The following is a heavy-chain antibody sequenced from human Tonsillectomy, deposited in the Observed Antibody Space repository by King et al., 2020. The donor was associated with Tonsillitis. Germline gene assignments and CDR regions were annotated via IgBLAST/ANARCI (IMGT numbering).Heavy chain of an antibody. D-gene: IGHD3-10*01. CDR3: ARLPLVWFGESGGMDV. J-gene: IGHJ6*02. V-gene: IGHV4-30-4*01. CDR1: GDSVSSGDYY. Sequence: VQLQESGPGLVKPSQTLSLTCTVSGDSVSSGDYYWNWIRQPPGKGLEWIAYIYYSGTTYYNPSLKSRLSISMETSNNQFSLKLNSVTAADPAGYYCARLPLVWFGESGGMDVWGQGTTVTVSS. CDR2: IYYSGTT.